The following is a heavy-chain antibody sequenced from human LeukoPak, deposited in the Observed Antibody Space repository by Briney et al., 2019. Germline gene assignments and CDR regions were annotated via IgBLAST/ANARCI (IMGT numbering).Heavy chain of an antibody. CDR1: GFTFSSYE. CDR2: IGSSGGSR. V-gene: IGHV3-48*03. D-gene: IGHD5-24*01. J-gene: IGHJ3*02. CDR3: AREDGDAFDI. Sequence: PGGSLRLSCAASGFTFSSYEMDWVRRAPGKGLEWGSYIGSSGGSRYYADSVKGRFTSSRDNAKNSLYLQMNSLRVEDTAVYYCAREDGDAFDIWGQGTVVSVSS.